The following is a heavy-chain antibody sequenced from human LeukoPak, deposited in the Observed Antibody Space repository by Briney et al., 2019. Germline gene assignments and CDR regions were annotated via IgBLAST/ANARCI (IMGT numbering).Heavy chain of an antibody. D-gene: IGHD1-1*01. CDR3: ARDHNWRQTDY. CDR1: GFTFSSYS. V-gene: IGHV3-21*01. J-gene: IGHJ4*02. Sequence: PGGSLRLSCAASGFTFSSYSMNWVRQAPGKGLELVSSISSSSSYIYYADSVKGRFTISRDNAKNSLYLQMNSLRAGDTAVYYCARDHNWRQTDYWGQGTLVTVSS. CDR2: ISSSSSYI.